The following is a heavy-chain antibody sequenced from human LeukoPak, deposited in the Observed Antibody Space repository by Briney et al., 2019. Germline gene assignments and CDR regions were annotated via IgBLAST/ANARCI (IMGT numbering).Heavy chain of an antibody. CDR2: IYSGGST. Sequence: GGSLRLSCAASGFTFSSYAMSWVRQAPGKGLEWVSVIYSGGSTYYADSVKGRFTISRDNSKNTLYLQMSSLRAEDTAVYYCVKSAGGSGSYFDSHSRRGYYYYGMDVWGQGTTVTVSS. CDR3: VKSAGGSGSYFDSHSRRGYYYYGMDV. CDR1: GFTFSSYA. V-gene: IGHV3-66*01. D-gene: IGHD3-10*01. J-gene: IGHJ6*02.